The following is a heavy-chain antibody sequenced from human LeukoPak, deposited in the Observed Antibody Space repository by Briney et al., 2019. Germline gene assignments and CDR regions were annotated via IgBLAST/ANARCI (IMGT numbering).Heavy chain of an antibody. Sequence: PSETLSLTCTVSGDSVSSGNYYWAWIRQPPGKGLEWIGNIYYSGSTYYNPSLKSRLTISVDTSKNQFSLKLTSVTAADTAVYYCARLNKPGWFDPWGQGTLVTVSS. CDR2: IYYSGST. CDR1: GDSVSSGNYY. D-gene: IGHD1-14*01. V-gene: IGHV4-39*01. J-gene: IGHJ5*02. CDR3: ARLNKPGWFDP.